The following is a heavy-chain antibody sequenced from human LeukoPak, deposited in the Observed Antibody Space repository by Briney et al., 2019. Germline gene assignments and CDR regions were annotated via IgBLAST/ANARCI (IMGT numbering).Heavy chain of an antibody. CDR2: IKQDGSEK. V-gene: IGHV3-7*01. D-gene: IGHD3-10*01. J-gene: IGHJ4*02. Sequence: PGGSLRLSCAASGFTFSSYWMSWVRQAPGKGLEWVANIKQDGSEKYYVDSVKGRFTISRDNAKNSLYLQMNSLRAEDTAVYYCARLVRYHKYYYGSGSYPDYWGQGTLVTVSS. CDR3: ARLVRYHKYYYGSGSYPDY. CDR1: GFTFSSYW.